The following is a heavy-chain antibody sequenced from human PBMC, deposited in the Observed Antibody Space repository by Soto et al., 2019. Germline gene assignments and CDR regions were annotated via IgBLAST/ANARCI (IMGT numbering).Heavy chain of an antibody. CDR1: GFIFSSYS. Sequence: EVQLVESGGGLVQPGVSLRLSCAASGFIFSSYSMNWVRQAPGKGLEWVSYISSSSTIYYADSVKGRFTISRDNAKSSLYLQMNSLRDEDTAVYYCARGSTWGTAWFDPWGQGTLVTVSS. V-gene: IGHV3-48*02. J-gene: IGHJ5*02. CDR2: ISSSSTI. CDR3: ARGSTWGTAWFDP. D-gene: IGHD3-16*01.